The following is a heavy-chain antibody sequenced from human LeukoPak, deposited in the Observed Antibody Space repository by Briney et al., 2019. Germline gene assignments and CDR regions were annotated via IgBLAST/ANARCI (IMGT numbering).Heavy chain of an antibody. D-gene: IGHD3-16*01. V-gene: IGHV3-30*18. CDR3: AKDRGGFDY. CDR2: ISYDGSNK. Sequence: GGSLRLSCAASGFTFSSYGMHWVRQAPGKGLEWVAVISYDGSNKYYADSVKGRFTTSRDNSKNSLYLQMNSLRAEDTAVYDCAKDRGGFDYWGQGTLVTVSS. CDR1: GFTFSSYG. J-gene: IGHJ4*02.